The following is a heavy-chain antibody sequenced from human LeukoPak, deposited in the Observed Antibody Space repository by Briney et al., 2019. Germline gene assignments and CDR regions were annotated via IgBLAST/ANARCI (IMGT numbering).Heavy chain of an antibody. CDR3: ARELPYYYDSSGYYVGDAFDI. V-gene: IGHV3-7*01. D-gene: IGHD3-22*01. J-gene: IGHJ3*02. CDR1: GFTFSRYW. Sequence: GGSLRLSYAASGFTFSRYWMSWVRQAPGKGLEWAANIKQDGSEKYYVDSVKGRFTISRDNAKNSLYLQMNSLRAEDTAVYYCARELPYYYDSSGYYVGDAFDIWGQGTTVTVSS. CDR2: IKQDGSEK.